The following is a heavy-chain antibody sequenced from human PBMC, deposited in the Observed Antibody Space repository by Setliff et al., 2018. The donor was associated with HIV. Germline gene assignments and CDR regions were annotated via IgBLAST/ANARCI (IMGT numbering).Heavy chain of an antibody. V-gene: IGHV4-59*04. Sequence: SETLSLTCSVSGDSISRYYWSWIRQPPGKGLEWIGSIYYSGSTYYNPSLKSRVTVSVDTSKNHFSLNLGSVTAADTAVYFCARQAWPNFDYWGQGTLVTVSS. CDR1: GDSISRYY. CDR3: ARQAWPNFDY. CDR2: IYYSGST. J-gene: IGHJ4*02.